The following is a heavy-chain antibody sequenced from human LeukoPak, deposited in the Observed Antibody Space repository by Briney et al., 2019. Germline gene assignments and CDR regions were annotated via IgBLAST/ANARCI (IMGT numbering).Heavy chain of an antibody. Sequence: PSETLSLTCTVSGGSISSSSYYWSWIRQPAGKGLEWIGRIYTSGSTNYNPSLKSRVTISVDTSKNQFSLQLNSVTPEDTAVYYCARDQPPRQRTYSSSWFHRGRDAFDIWGQGTMVTVSS. D-gene: IGHD6-13*01. CDR1: GGSISSSSYY. V-gene: IGHV4-61*02. CDR3: ARDQPPRQRTYSSSWFHRGRDAFDI. J-gene: IGHJ3*02. CDR2: IYTSGST.